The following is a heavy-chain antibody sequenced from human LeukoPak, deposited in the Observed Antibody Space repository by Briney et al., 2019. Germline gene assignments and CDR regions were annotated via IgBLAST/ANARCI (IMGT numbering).Heavy chain of an antibody. J-gene: IGHJ4*02. D-gene: IGHD5-12*01. Sequence: SETLSLTCTVSNDSINNYYWSWIRQPPGKGLEWVGYIYYSGNTNYNPSLKSRVTISLDTSKNQFSLKLSSVTAADTAVYYCARKYNGYGGWIDYWAQGTLVTVSS. CDR3: ARKYNGYGGWIDY. CDR2: IYYSGNT. V-gene: IGHV4-59*01. CDR1: NDSINNYY.